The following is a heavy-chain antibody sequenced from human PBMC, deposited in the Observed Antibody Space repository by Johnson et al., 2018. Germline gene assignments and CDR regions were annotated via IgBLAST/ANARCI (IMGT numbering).Heavy chain of an antibody. CDR2: ISGSGGST. V-gene: IGHV3-23*04. Sequence: VQLVQSGGGLVQPGGSLRLSCAASGFTFSSYAMSWVRQAPGKGLEWVSGISGSGGSTYYADSVKGRFTISRDNSKNTLYLQMNSLRAEDTAVYYCAKEVKYNYDSSGFSGDFQHWGQGTLVTVSS. D-gene: IGHD3-22*01. J-gene: IGHJ1*01. CDR3: AKEVKYNYDSSGFSGDFQH. CDR1: GFTFSSYA.